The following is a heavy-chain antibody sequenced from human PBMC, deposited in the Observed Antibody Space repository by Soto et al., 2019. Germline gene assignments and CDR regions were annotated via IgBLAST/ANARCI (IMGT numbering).Heavy chain of an antibody. J-gene: IGHJ5*02. CDR3: ARGLYCLSGDCFPNWFDP. V-gene: IGHV4-30-4*01. Sequence: PSETLSLTCSVSGASVTSPEHYWTWIRQSPGKGLEWIGYIYYGGSTVYNPSLKGRSTVSLDTSKNQFSLNLTSVTAADTAVYFCARGLYCLSGDCFPNWFDPWGQGTLVTVSS. CDR2: IYYGGST. D-gene: IGHD2-21*02. CDR1: GASVTSPEHY.